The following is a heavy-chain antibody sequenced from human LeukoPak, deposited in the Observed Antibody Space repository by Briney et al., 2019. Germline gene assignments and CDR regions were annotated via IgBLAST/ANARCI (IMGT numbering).Heavy chain of an antibody. CDR3: ARLSCSSTSCYFDY. CDR2: ISSSSSYI. Sequence: GGSLRLSRAASGFTFSSYSMNWVRQAPGKGLEWVSSISSSSSYIYYADSVKGRFTISRDNAKNSLYLQMNSLRAEDTAVYYCARLSCSSTSCYFDYWGQGTLVTVSS. J-gene: IGHJ4*02. V-gene: IGHV3-21*01. D-gene: IGHD2-2*01. CDR1: GFTFSSYS.